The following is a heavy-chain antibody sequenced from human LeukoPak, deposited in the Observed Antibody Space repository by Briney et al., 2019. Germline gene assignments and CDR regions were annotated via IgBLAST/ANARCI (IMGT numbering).Heavy chain of an antibody. J-gene: IGHJ4*02. CDR3: TRGFGYGFDY. Sequence: QSQTLSLTCAISGDSVSSTRAACNWIRQSPSRGLEWLGRTYYRSNWYNDYAVSVKSRITVTPDTSKNQFSLQLNSVTPEDTAVYYCTRGFGYGFDYWGQGTLVTVSS. CDR2: TYYRSNWYN. V-gene: IGHV6-1*01. CDR1: GDSVSSTRAA. D-gene: IGHD5-18*01.